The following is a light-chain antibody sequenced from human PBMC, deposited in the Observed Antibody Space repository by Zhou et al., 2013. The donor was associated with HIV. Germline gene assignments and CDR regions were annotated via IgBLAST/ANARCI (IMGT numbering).Light chain of an antibody. CDR3: QQSYSTPRT. V-gene: IGKV1-5*03. J-gene: IGKJ1*01. CDR2: KTS. Sequence: DIQMTQSPPALSASVGDRVTITCRASQTIGSWLAWYQKKPGRAPKLLIYKTSSLEGGVPSRFSGSGSGTDFTLTISSLQPEDFATYYCQQSYSTPRTFGQGTKVEIK. CDR1: QTIGSW.